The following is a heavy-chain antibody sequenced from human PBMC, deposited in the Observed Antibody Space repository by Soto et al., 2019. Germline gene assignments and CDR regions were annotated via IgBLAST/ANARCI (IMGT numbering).Heavy chain of an antibody. V-gene: IGHV4-34*01. J-gene: IGHJ6*03. CDR2: INHSGST. CDR3: ARGRRYSHYYYYMDV. Sequence: SETLSLTCAVYGGSFSGYYWSWIRQPPGKGLEWIGEINHSGSTNYNPSLKSRVTISVDTSKNQFSLKLSSVTAADTAVYYCARGRRYSHYYYYMDVWGKGTTVTVSS. CDR1: GGSFSGYY. D-gene: IGHD1-1*01.